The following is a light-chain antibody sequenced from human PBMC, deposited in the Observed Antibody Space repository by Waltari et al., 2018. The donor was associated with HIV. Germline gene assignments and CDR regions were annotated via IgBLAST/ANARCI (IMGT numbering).Light chain of an antibody. CDR2: WAS. Sequence: DIEVTQSPDSMAVSLVEGAIINCHSRHSVLYNSNNQNYLAWYQQKPGQPPRLLIYWASTRGSGVPDRFSGSGSGTDFTLTINSLQAEDVAVYYCQQYYNTPYTFGQGTKLEIK. J-gene: IGKJ2*01. CDR3: QQYYNTPYT. CDR1: HSVLYNSNNQNY. V-gene: IGKV4-1*01.